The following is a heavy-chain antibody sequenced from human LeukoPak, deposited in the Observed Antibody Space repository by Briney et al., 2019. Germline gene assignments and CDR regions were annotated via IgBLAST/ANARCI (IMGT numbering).Heavy chain of an antibody. D-gene: IGHD6-13*01. CDR2: IRYDGSNK. J-gene: IGHJ4*02. V-gene: IGHV3-30*02. CDR3: AKMSELIAAAGTFDY. Sequence: GGSLRLSCAASGFTFSSYGMHWVRQAPGKGLEWVAFIRYDGSNKYYADSVKGRFTISRDNSKNTLYLQMNSLRAEDTAVYYCAKMSELIAAAGTFDYWGQGTLVTVSS. CDR1: GFTFSSYG.